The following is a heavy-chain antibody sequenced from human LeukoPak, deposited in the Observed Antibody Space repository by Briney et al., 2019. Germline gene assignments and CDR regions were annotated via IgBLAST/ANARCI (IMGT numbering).Heavy chain of an antibody. CDR3: ATISFGKFDY. Sequence: PSETLSLTCTVSGGSISSSSYYWGWIRQPPGKGLEWIGSIYYSGSTYYNPSLKSRVTISVDTSMNQFSLKLSSVTAADTAVYYCATISFGKFDYWGQGTLVTVSS. CDR2: IYYSGST. J-gene: IGHJ4*02. V-gene: IGHV4-39*01. CDR1: GGSISSSSYY. D-gene: IGHD3-10*01.